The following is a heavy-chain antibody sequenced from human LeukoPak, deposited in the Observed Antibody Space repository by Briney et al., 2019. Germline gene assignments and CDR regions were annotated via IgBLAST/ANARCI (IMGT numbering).Heavy chain of an antibody. V-gene: IGHV4-34*01. Sequence: SETLSLTCAVYGGSFSAYYWSWIRQPPGKGLEWIGEVNRSGSTKYNPSLKSRVTISVDTSKNQFSLKLSSVTAADTAVYYCASQRAMAGLFDYWGQGTLVTVSS. D-gene: IGHD6-19*01. CDR2: VNRSGST. CDR3: ASQRAMAGLFDY. J-gene: IGHJ4*02. CDR1: GGSFSAYY.